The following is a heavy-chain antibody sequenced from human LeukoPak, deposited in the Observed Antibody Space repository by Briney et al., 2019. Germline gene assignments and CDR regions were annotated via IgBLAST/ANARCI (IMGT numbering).Heavy chain of an antibody. J-gene: IGHJ5*02. D-gene: IGHD3-10*01. CDR1: GGYISSSSYY. CDR2: IYYSGRT. Sequence: SETLSLTCTVSGGYISSSSYYWGWIRQPSGKGLEWIGSIYYSGRTFYNPSLKSRVTISLDKSKNQFSLKLSSVTAADTAVYYCARAVTMIRGVYGQSWFDHWGQGALVTVSS. V-gene: IGHV4-39*07. CDR3: ARAVTMIRGVYGQSWFDH.